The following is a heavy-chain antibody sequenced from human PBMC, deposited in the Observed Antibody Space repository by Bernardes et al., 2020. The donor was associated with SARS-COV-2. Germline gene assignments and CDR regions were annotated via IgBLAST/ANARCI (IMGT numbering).Heavy chain of an antibody. CDR1: ENTLTEIS. Sequence: ASVKVSCMVSENTLTEISLHWVRQAPGKGLEWLGGFDPQEIDTVYAQNFQGRVTLTEDTSTDTAYMELSSLRPEDTAVYFCVTGKSGYYYFDSWGQGTLVSVS. V-gene: IGHV1-24*01. CDR2: FDPQEIDT. J-gene: IGHJ4*02. CDR3: VTGKSGYYYFDS. D-gene: IGHD5-12*01.